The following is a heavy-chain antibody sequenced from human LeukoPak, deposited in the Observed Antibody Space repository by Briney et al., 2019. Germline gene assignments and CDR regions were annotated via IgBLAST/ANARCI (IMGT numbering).Heavy chain of an antibody. D-gene: IGHD3-10*01. J-gene: IGHJ4*02. V-gene: IGHV4-59*08. Sequence: SETLSLTCTVSGGSISSYYWTWIRQPPGKGLEWIGHIYYTGATSYSPSLKSRVTISVDTSKKQFSLKLTSVTAADTAVYYCARGARRVVRGVISYYFDYWGQGTLVTVSS. CDR3: ARGARRVVRGVISYYFDY. CDR2: IYYTGAT. CDR1: GGSISSYY.